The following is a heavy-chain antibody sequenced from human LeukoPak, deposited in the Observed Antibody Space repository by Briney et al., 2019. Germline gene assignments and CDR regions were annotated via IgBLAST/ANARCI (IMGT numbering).Heavy chain of an antibody. Sequence: PSETLSLTCAVSGYSISSGYSWSWIRQHAGKGLEWIGRIYTSGSTNYNPSLQSRVTMSVDTSKNQFSLNLSSVTAADTAVYYCARVGGYYNWFDFRGQGTLVTVSS. CDR2: IYTSGST. CDR1: GYSISSGYS. V-gene: IGHV4-4*07. CDR3: ARVGGYYNWFDF. J-gene: IGHJ5*01. D-gene: IGHD4-23*01.